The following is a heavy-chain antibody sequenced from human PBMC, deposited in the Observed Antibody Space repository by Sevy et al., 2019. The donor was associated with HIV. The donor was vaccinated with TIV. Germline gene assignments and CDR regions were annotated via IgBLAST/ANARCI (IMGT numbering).Heavy chain of an antibody. V-gene: IGHV4-39*01. J-gene: IGHJ6*03. CDR2: IYYSGST. CDR1: GGSISNSSYY. Sequence: SETLSLTCTVSGGSISNSSYYWGWIRQPPGKGLEWIGSIYYSGSTYYNPSLKSRVTISVDTSKNQFSLKLSSVTAADTAVYYCARAGHDFWSGHEYYYYMDVWGKGTTVTVSS. CDR3: ARAGHDFWSGHEYYYYMDV. D-gene: IGHD3-3*01.